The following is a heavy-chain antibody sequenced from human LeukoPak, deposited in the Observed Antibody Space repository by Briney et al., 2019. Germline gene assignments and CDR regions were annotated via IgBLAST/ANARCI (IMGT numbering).Heavy chain of an antibody. CDR3: AAAHGSATRFDY. D-gene: IGHD3-10*01. Sequence: GGSLRLSCGASGFTFSSHEMNWVRQAPGKGLEWVSVIYSGGSTYYADSVKGRFTISRDNSKYTLYLQMNSLRAEDTAVYYCAAAHGSATRFDYWGQGTLVTVSS. V-gene: IGHV3-53*01. J-gene: IGHJ4*02. CDR2: IYSGGST. CDR1: GFTFSSHE.